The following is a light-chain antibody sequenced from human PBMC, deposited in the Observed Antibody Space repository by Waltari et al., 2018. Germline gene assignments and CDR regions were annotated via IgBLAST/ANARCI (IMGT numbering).Light chain of an antibody. CDR1: QSVGRS. J-gene: IGKJ1*01. Sequence: EIVLTQSPGTLSLSLGEGATLSCWASQSVGRSLAWYQQKRGQAPRLLIYGASTRATGIPDRFSGSGSGTDFSLTISRLEPEDFAVYYCQHYVRLPVTFGQGTKVEIK. CDR2: GAS. CDR3: QHYVRLPVT. V-gene: IGKV3-20*01.